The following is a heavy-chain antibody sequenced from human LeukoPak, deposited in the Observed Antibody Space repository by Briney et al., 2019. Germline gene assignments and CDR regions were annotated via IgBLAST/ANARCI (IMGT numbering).Heavy chain of an antibody. CDR2: TSFDENKK. D-gene: IGHD3-10*01. J-gene: IGHJ4*02. CDR1: GFTFSTFG. Sequence: GRSLRLSCTASGFTFSTFGMHWVRQAPGKGLEWVAFTSFDENKKYYTDSVKGRFTISRDNSKNTLYLQLNSLRTEDTAVYYCARAGKWLPDDLDYWGQGTLVTVSS. V-gene: IGHV3-33*01. CDR3: ARAGKWLPDDLDY.